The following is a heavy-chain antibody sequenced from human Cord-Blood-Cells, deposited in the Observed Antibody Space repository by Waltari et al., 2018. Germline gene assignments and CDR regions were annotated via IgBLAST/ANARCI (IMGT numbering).Heavy chain of an antibody. J-gene: IGHJ6*02. D-gene: IGHD3-3*01. V-gene: IGHV1-69*06. CDR1: GGTFSSYA. Sequence: QVQLVQSGAEVKKPGSSVKVSCKASGGTFSSYAISWVRTAPGQGLEWMGGIIPIFGTANYAQKFQGRVTITADKSTSTAYMELSSLRSEDTAVYYCARGVPAWGFGVVIIPYGMDVWGQGTTVTVSS. CDR3: ARGVPAWGFGVVIIPYGMDV. CDR2: IIPIFGTA.